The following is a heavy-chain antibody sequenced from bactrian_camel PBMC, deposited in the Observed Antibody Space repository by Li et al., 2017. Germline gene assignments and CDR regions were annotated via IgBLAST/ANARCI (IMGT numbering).Heavy chain of an antibody. V-gene: IGHV3S56*01. Sequence: VQLVESGGGSVQAGGSLRLSCAAHGYTFGSCGVGWYRQAPGKEREFVSSISTDGITTYGETLIGRFTISLNSANNIVYLQMNSLNPQDTAIYYCAADPLPGSYCYDIDGGDFRVYGQGTQVTVSS. CDR3: AADPLPGSYCYDIDGGDFRV. J-gene: IGHJ6*01. D-gene: IGHD2*01. CDR2: ISTDGIT. CDR1: GYTFGSCG.